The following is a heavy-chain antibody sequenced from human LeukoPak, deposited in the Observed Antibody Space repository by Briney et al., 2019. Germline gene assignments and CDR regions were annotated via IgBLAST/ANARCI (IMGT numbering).Heavy chain of an antibody. CDR2: INSDGSST. V-gene: IGHV3-74*01. Sequence: GGSLRLSCAASGFTFSSYWMHWVRQAPGKGLVWVSRINSDGSSTSYADSVKGRFTISRDNAKNTLYLQTNSLRAEDTAVYYCARVDYYDSSGYYRWGQGTLVTVSS. D-gene: IGHD3-22*01. CDR3: ARVDYYDSSGYYR. CDR1: GFTFSSYW. J-gene: IGHJ4*02.